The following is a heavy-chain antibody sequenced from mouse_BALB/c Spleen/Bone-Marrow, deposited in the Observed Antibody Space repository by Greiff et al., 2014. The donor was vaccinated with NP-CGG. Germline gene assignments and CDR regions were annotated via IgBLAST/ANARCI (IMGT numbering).Heavy chain of an antibody. Sequence: VKLEESGPGLVQPSQSLSITCTVSGFSLTSYGVHWVRQPPGKGLEWLGVIWSGGSTDYNAAFISRLSISKDNSKSQVFFKMNSLQADDTAIYFCARNKATLYGTSSWFAYWGQGTLVTVSA. CDR2: IWSGGST. CDR3: ARNKATLYGTSSWFAY. V-gene: IGHV2-4*02. D-gene: IGHD1-1*01. J-gene: IGHJ3*01. CDR1: GFSLTSYG.